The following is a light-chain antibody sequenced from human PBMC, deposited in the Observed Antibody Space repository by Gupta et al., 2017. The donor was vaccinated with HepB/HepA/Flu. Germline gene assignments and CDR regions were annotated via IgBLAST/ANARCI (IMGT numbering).Light chain of an antibody. V-gene: IGKV3-15*01. CDR2: GAS. CDR3: QHRGS. CDR1: QSVSSN. J-gene: IGKJ2*04. Sequence: EIVMTQSPVTLSVSAGERASLSCRASQSVSSNLAWYQQKPGQAPRLLIYGASNRAIGIKNRFSGSGSGTQFARTSSNMESEDFAGYDGQHRGSFGQGTKMEIK.